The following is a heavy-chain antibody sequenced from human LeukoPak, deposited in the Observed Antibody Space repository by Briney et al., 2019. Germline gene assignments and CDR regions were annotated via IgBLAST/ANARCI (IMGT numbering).Heavy chain of an antibody. CDR2: INHSGST. CDR1: GGSFSGYY. V-gene: IGHV4-34*01. J-gene: IGHJ6*02. Sequence: KPSETLSLTCAVYGGSFSGYYWSWIRQPPGKGLEWIGEINHSGSTNYNPSLKSRVTISVDTSKNQFSLKLSSVTAADTAVYYCARGHKTYYYDSSGYYPPRGYYYYYGMDVWGQGTTVTVSS. D-gene: IGHD3-22*01. CDR3: ARGHKTYYYDSSGYYPPRGYYYYYGMDV.